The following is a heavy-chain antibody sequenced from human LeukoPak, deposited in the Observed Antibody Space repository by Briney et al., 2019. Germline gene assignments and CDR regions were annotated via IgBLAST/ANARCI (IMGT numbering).Heavy chain of an antibody. V-gene: IGHV3-23*01. CDR3: AKDALRSSGWYYFDY. CDR1: GFIFSSYW. J-gene: IGHJ4*02. D-gene: IGHD6-19*01. Sequence: GGSLRLSCAASGFIFSSYWMTWVRQAPGKGLEWVSAISDSGGTTYYVDSVKGRFTISRDNSKNTLYLQMNSLRAEDTAVYYCAKDALRSSGWYYFDYWGQGTLVAVSS. CDR2: ISDSGGTT.